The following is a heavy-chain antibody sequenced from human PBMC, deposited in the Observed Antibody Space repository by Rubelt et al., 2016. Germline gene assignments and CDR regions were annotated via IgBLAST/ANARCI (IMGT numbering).Heavy chain of an antibody. CDR1: GFTFSNYG. CDR3: AKNANHMTTVTTLGY. D-gene: IGHD4-17*01. CDR2: IVGIGGTK. J-gene: IGHJ4*02. V-gene: IGHV3-23*04. Sequence: EVQLVESGGDLVEPGGSLRLSCAASGFTFSNYGMNWVRQAPGKGLEWVSRIVGIGGTKNYADSVKGRFTISRDNSKNTLYLQMNSLRAEDTAVYYCAKNANHMTTVTTLGYWGQGTLATVSS.